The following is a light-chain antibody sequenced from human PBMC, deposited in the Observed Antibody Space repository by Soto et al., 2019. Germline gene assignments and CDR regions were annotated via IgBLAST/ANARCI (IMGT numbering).Light chain of an antibody. CDR3: QQYNSYPFT. V-gene: IGKV1-5*01. Sequence: DIQMTQSPSTLSASVGDRVTITCRASQSISKWLVWYQQKPGKAPKVLIFDASILASGVPSRFSGSGSGTEFTLTISSLQPDDFATYYCQQYNSYPFTFGGGTKVDI. J-gene: IGKJ4*01. CDR1: QSISKW. CDR2: DAS.